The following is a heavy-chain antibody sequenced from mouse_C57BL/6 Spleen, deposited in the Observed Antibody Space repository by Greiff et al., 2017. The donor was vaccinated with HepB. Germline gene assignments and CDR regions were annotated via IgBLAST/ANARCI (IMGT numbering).Heavy chain of an antibody. D-gene: IGHD1-1*01. V-gene: IGHV5-9*01. CDR3: ARQDYYGSYYAMDY. CDR1: GFTFSSYT. J-gene: IGHJ4*01. Sequence: EVKLMESGGGLVKPGGSLKLSCAASGFTFSSYTMSWVRQTPEKRLEWVATISGGGGNTYYPDSVKGRFTISRDNAKNTLYLQMSSLRSEDTALYYCARQDYYGSYYAMDYWGQGTSVTVSS. CDR2: ISGGGGNT.